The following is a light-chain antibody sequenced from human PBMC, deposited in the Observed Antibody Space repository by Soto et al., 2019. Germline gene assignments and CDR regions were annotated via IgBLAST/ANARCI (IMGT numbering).Light chain of an antibody. V-gene: IGLV1-47*02. CDR2: DDN. J-gene: IGLJ3*02. CDR3: AAWDNSLSGRV. CDR1: SSNIGVNY. Sequence: QSVLTQAPSASGTPGQRVTISCSGSSSNIGVNYVYWYQQVPGMAPKLLVFDDNQRPSGVPDRFSDSKSGTSAFLAISGLRSEDEADYYCAAWDNSLSGRVFGGGTKVTVL.